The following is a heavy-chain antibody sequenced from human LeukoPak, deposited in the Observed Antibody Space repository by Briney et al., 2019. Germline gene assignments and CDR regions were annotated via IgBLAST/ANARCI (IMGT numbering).Heavy chain of an antibody. CDR1: GFTFSTYA. V-gene: IGHV3-21*01. J-gene: IGHJ5*02. CDR2: IGSSSTYI. Sequence: PGGSLRLSCAASGFTFSTYAMSWVRQAPGRGLEWVSSIGSSSTYIYYADSVKGRFTISRDNAKNSLYLQMNSLRAEDTAVYYCARGHVWFDPWGQGTLVTVPS. CDR3: ARGHVWFDP.